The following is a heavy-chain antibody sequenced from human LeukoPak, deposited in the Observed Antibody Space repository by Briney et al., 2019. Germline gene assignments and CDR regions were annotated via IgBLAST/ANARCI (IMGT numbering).Heavy chain of an antibody. V-gene: IGHV3-9*01. J-gene: IGHJ4*02. D-gene: IGHD5-24*01. Sequence: QPGGSLRLSCAASGFTFDDYAMHWVRQAPGKGLEWVSGISWNSGSIGYADSVKGRFTISRDNSKNTLYLQMNSLRAEDTAVYYCARALRWLQDYWGQGTLVTVSS. CDR3: ARALRWLQDY. CDR2: ISWNSGSI. CDR1: GFTFDDYA.